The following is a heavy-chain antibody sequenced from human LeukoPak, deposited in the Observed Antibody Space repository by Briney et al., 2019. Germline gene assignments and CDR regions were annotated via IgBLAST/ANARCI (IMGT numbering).Heavy chain of an antibody. CDR3: AKEGGLRSSWSFDF. CDR2: ISYSGST. Sequence: SETLSLTCTVAGGSISSYYWSWIRQPPGKGREWIGSISYSGSTNYNPSLESRVTISVDTSKNQISLKLSSVTAADTAVYYCAKEGGLRSSWSFDFWGQGILVIVSS. V-gene: IGHV4-59*12. J-gene: IGHJ4*02. D-gene: IGHD6-13*01. CDR1: GGSISSYY.